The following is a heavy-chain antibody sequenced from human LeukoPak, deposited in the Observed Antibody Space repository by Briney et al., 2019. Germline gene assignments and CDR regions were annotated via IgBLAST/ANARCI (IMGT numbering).Heavy chain of an antibody. CDR3: ARGKGSMIVVYYFDH. J-gene: IGHJ4*02. CDR2: IYTSGST. V-gene: IGHV4-61*02. Sequence: SETLSLTCTVSGGSLSSGSYYWSWIRQPAGKGLEWIGRIYTSGSTNYNPSLKSRVTISVDTSKNQFSLKLSSVTAADTAVYYCARGKGSMIVVYYFDHWGQGTLVTVSS. D-gene: IGHD3-22*01. CDR1: GGSLSSGSYY.